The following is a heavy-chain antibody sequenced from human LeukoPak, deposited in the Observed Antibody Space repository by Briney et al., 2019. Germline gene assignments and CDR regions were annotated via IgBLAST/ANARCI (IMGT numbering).Heavy chain of an antibody. V-gene: IGHV1-24*01. CDR1: GYTLTELS. Sequence: ASVKVSCKVSGYTLTELSMHWVRQAPGKGLEWMGGFDPEDGETIYAQKFQGRVTMTEDTSTDTAYMELSSLRSEDTAVYYCAKDRLPLAYSSSWLSWFDPWGQGTLVTVSS. J-gene: IGHJ5*02. D-gene: IGHD6-13*01. CDR3: AKDRLPLAYSSSWLSWFDP. CDR2: FDPEDGET.